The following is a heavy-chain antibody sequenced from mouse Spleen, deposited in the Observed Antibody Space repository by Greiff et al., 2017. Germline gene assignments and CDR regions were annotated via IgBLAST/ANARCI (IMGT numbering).Heavy chain of an antibody. Sequence: EVHLVESGGGLVQPGGSRKLSCAASGFTFSSFGMHWVRQAPEKGLEWVAYISSGSSTIYYADTVKGRFTISRDNPKNTLFLQMTSLRSEDTAMYYCAREGRYDAWFAYWGQGTLVTVSA. CDR2: ISSGSSTI. D-gene: IGHD2-14*01. CDR1: GFTFSSFG. J-gene: IGHJ3*01. CDR3: AREGRYDAWFAY. V-gene: IGHV5-17*02.